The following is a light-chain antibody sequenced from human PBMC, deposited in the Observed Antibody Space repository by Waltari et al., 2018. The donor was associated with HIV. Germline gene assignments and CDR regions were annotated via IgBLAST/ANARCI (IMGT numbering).Light chain of an antibody. CDR2: QAS. Sequence: DIQITQSPSTLSASVGDRVTITCRASQSVSTWLAWFQQKPGKAPKLLIYQASSLQSGVPSRFSGSGSGTEFTLTISSLQPDDLATYYCQQYNSYSFTFGPGTKLDLK. CDR1: QSVSTW. J-gene: IGKJ3*01. CDR3: QQYNSYSFT. V-gene: IGKV1-5*03.